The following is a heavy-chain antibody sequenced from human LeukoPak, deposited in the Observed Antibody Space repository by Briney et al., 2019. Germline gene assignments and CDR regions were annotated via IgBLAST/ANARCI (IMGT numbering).Heavy chain of an antibody. D-gene: IGHD2-2*01. CDR3: AKRAQYRSNKSEFDF. CDR2: ISGSGGST. V-gene: IGHV3-23*01. J-gene: IGHJ4*02. CDR1: GFTFSNYA. Sequence: GGSLRLSCAASGFTFSNYAMSWVRQAPGKGLEWVSVISGSGGSTYYADSVKGRLTISRDNSKNTLFLQMNSLRAEDTAVYYCAKRAQYRSNKSEFDFWGQGTLVTVSS.